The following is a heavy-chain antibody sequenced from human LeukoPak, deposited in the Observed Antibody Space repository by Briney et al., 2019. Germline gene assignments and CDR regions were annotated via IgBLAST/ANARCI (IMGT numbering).Heavy chain of an antibody. CDR3: AREYKEPQDIVVVVAAEPAFDI. J-gene: IGHJ3*02. CDR1: GFTFSSYA. Sequence: GGSLRLSCAASGFTFSSYAMAWVRQTPGKGLEWVSALSGSGSSTYYADSVKGRFTISRDNSKNTLYLQMNSLRAEDTAVYYCAREYKEPQDIVVVVAAEPAFDIWGQGTMVTVSS. D-gene: IGHD2-15*01. CDR2: LSGSGSST. V-gene: IGHV3-23*01.